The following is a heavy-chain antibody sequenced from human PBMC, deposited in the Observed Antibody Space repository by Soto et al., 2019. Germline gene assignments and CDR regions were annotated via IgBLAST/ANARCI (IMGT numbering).Heavy chain of an antibody. V-gene: IGHV4-34*01. CDR1: GGSFSGYY. Sequence: SETLSLTCAVYGGSFSGYYWSWIRQPPGKGLEWIGEINHSGSTNYNPSLKSRVTISVDTSKNQFSLKLSSVTAADTAVYYCARGWYSSSWYGRSFDYRGQGTLVTVSS. CDR3: ARGWYSSSWYGRSFDY. CDR2: INHSGST. D-gene: IGHD6-13*01. J-gene: IGHJ4*02.